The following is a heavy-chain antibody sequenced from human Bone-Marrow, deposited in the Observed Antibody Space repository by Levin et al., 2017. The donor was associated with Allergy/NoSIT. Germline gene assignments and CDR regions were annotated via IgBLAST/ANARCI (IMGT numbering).Heavy chain of an antibody. CDR2: INPNNGDT. D-gene: IGHD3-10*01. CDR3: ARDRGWDAFDI. CDR1: GSTFTDNF. J-gene: IGHJ3*02. Sequence: GGSLRLSCKTSGSTFTDNFIHWVRQAPGQGLEWMGRINPNNGDTSYPQKFQGRVTMTSDTSITTAYIDLSRLTSDDTAIYYCARDRGWDAFDIWGQGTLVTVSS. V-gene: IGHV1-2*06.